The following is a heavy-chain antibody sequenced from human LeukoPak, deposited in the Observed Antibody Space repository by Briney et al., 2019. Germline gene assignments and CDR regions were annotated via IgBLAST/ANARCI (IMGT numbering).Heavy chain of an antibody. D-gene: IGHD3-10*02. J-gene: IGHJ3*02. Sequence: GGSLRLSCAASGFTFDDYAMHWVRQAPGKGLEWVSGISWNSGSIGYADSVKGRFTISRDNAKNSLYLQMNSLRAEDTALYYCAKDKAYVRDSAFDIWGQGTMVTVSS. V-gene: IGHV3-9*01. CDR2: ISWNSGSI. CDR1: GFTFDDYA. CDR3: AKDKAYVRDSAFDI.